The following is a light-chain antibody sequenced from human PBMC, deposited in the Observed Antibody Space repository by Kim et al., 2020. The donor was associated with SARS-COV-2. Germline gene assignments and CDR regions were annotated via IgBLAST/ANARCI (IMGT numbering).Light chain of an antibody. CDR3: QLWDSNSDHFV. CDR1: NIGSKS. CDR2: YDS. V-gene: IGLV3-21*04. Sequence: SYELTQPPSVSVAPGKTARITCGGNNIGSKSVHWYQQKPGQAPVLVIYYDSDRPSGIPERFSGSNSGNTATLTISRVEAGDEADYYCQLWDSNSDHFVFGGGTQLTVL. J-gene: IGLJ3*02.